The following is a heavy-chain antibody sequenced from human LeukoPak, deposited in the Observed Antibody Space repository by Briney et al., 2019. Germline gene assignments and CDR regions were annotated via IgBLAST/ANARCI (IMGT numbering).Heavy chain of an antibody. CDR1: GGSFSGYY. D-gene: IGHD3-3*01. CDR3: ACDYDFWSGDAFDI. J-gene: IGHJ3*02. CDR2: TNHSGST. Sequence: SETLSLTCAVYGGSFSGYYWSWIRQPPGKGLEWIGETNHSGSTNYNPSLKSRVTISVDTSKNQFSLKLSSVTAADTAVYYCACDYDFWSGDAFDIWGQGTMVTVSS. V-gene: IGHV4-34*01.